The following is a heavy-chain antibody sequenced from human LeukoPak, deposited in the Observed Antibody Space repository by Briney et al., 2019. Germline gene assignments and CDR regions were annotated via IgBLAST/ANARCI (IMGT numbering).Heavy chain of an antibody. CDR3: ARHVADFTVTTGIGYFDY. D-gene: IGHD4-17*01. CDR1: GGSISRSTYY. V-gene: IGHV4-39*01. Sequence: PSETLSLTCTVSGGSISRSTYYCGWIRQPPGKGLEWIGNIYYSGATYYNPSLKSRVTISVDTSKKQFSLKVNSVTAADTAVYYCARHVADFTVTTGIGYFDYWGQGTLVTVSS. J-gene: IGHJ4*02. CDR2: IYYSGAT.